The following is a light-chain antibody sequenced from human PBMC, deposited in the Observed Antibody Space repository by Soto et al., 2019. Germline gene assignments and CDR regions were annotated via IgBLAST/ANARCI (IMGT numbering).Light chain of an antibody. J-gene: IGLJ1*01. CDR1: PNDIGTYNY. CDR3: CSFSSSGTPV. CDR2: DVN. V-gene: IGLV2-14*01. Sequence: QSLLTQPASVSGSPGQSITVSCTGTPNDIGTYNYVSWHQQHPGKAPNIIIYDVNNRPSGVSSRFSGSKSGNTASLTISGLQAEDEADYYCCSFSSSGTPVFGIGTKDTVL.